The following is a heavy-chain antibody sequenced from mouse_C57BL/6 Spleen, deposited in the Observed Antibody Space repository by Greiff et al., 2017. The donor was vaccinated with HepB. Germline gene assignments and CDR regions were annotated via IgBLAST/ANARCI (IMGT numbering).Heavy chain of an antibody. V-gene: IGHV1-55*01. CDR3: ARQSHYYGSSCFAY. D-gene: IGHD1-1*01. J-gene: IGHJ3*01. CDR2: IYPGSGSA. Sequence: QVQLQQPGAELVKPGASVKMSCKASGYTFTSYWITWVKQRPGQGLEWIGDIYPGSGSANYNEKFKSKATLTVDTSSSTAYMQLSSLTSEDSAVYYCARQSHYYGSSCFAYWGQGTLVTVSA. CDR1: GYTFTSYW.